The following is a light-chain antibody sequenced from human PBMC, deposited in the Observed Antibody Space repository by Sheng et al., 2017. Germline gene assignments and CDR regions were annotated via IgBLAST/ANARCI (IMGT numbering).Light chain of an antibody. J-gene: IGKJ2*01. CDR1: QSLSNW. CDR3: QQYTNFASRHSWT. CDR2: LVS. Sequence: DIQMTQSPSTLSASVGDRVTITCRASQSLSNWLAWYQQKPGKAPKLLIYLVSTLETGVPSRFSGSGSGTEFTLTISSLQPDDFATYYCQQYTNFASRHSWTFGQGTKLEIK. V-gene: IGKV1-5*03.